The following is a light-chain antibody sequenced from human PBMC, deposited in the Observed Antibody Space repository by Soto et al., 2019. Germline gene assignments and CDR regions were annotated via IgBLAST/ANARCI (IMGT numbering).Light chain of an antibody. Sequence: DIVMTQSPLSLPVTPGEPASISCRSSHSLLHSNGYNYLDWYLQKPGQSPHLLIYLVSNRASGVPDRFSGSGSGTDFTLKISRVEAEDVGVYYCMQALQTPVTFGQGTRLEIK. CDR3: MQALQTPVT. V-gene: IGKV2-28*01. CDR1: HSLLHSNGYNY. J-gene: IGKJ5*01. CDR2: LVS.